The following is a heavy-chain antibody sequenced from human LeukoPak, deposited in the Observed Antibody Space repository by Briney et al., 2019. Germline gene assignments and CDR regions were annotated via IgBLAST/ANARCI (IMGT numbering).Heavy chain of an antibody. CDR1: GFTLSDQY. J-gene: IGHJ6*03. CDR3: ARERNFYYMDV. Sequence: PGGSLRLSGAASGFTLSDQYMAWVRQAPGKGLEWGSFISNSGSTTYSADSMKGLSTLSRDNAKNSLYLQMNTLRAEDTAVYYCARERNFYYMDVWGKGTRVTVSS. V-gene: IGHV3-11*04. CDR2: ISNSGSTT.